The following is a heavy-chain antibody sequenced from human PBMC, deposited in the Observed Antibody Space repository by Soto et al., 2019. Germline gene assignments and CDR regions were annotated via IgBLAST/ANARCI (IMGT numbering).Heavy chain of an antibody. CDR3: ARYGPLVGSSWYWYFDL. J-gene: IGHJ2*01. Sequence: GGSLRLSCAASGFTFSSYSMNWVRQAPGKGLEWVSYISSSSSTIYYADSVKGRFTISRDNAKNSLYLQMNSLRAEDTAVYYCARYGPLVGSSWYWYFDLWGRGTLVTVSS. CDR2: ISSSSSTI. V-gene: IGHV3-48*01. CDR1: GFTFSSYS. D-gene: IGHD6-13*01.